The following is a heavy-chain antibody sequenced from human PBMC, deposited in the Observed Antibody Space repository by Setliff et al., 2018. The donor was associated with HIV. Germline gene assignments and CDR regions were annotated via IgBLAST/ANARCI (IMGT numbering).Heavy chain of an antibody. CDR1: GFTFGAYT. CDR2: ITQNAFRT. J-gene: IGHJ3*01. Sequence: GGSLRLSCEVSGFTFGAYTMNWVRQAPGKGPEWVSAITQNAFRTSYADSVRGRFTISRDNSKNILYLQMNNLRAEDSAVYYCARLPNPKERSFWRVPFDLWGQGTMVTVSS. CDR3: ARLPNPKERSFWRVPFDL. V-gene: IGHV3-23*01. D-gene: IGHD1-26*01.